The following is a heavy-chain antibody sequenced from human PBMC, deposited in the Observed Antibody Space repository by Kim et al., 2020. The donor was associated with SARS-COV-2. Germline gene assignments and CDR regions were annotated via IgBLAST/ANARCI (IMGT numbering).Heavy chain of an antibody. D-gene: IGHD1-1*01. J-gene: IGHJ3*02. Sequence: GGSLRLSCTASGFTFSSVWMSWVRQAPGKGLEWVVSIRQDGSEKFYVDSVKGRFTISRDNARNSLYLQMNSLRAEDTAMYYCARVPERQRIFDIWGHGTMVTVSS. V-gene: IGHV3-7*01. CDR3: ARVPERQRIFDI. CDR1: GFTFSSVW. CDR2: IRQDGSEK.